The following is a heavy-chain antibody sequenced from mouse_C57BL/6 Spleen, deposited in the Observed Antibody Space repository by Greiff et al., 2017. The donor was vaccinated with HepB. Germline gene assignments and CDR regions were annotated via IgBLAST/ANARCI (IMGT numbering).Heavy chain of an antibody. CDR3: TRHGSSYGDYAMDY. V-gene: IGHV1-15*01. D-gene: IGHD1-1*01. CDR1: GYTFTDYE. Sequence: QVQLQQSGAELVRPGASVTLSCKASGYTFTDYEMHWVKQTPVHGLEWIGAIDPETGGTAYNQKFKGKAILTADKSSSTAYMELRSLTSEDSAVYYCTRHGSSYGDYAMDYWGQGTSVTVSS. J-gene: IGHJ4*01. CDR2: IDPETGGT.